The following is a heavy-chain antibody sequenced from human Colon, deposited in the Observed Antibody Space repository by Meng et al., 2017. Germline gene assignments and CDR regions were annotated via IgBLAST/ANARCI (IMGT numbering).Heavy chain of an antibody. CDR3: ARWDNSGYYFDY. D-gene: IGHD3-22*01. Sequence: QVQLVQFGAEVNKPGSSVKVSCKASGGTFTYFAFSWVRQAPGQGLEWMGGIIPIFGTPHYAQKFHGRVTITADKSTNTAYMELSSLRSGDTAVYYCARWDNSGYYFDYWGQGTLVTVSS. J-gene: IGHJ4*02. CDR1: GGTFTYFA. V-gene: IGHV1-69*06. CDR2: IIPIFGTP.